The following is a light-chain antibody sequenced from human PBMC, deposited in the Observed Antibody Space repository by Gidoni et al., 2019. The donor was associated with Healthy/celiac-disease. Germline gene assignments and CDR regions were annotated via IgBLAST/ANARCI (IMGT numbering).Light chain of an antibody. V-gene: IGLV1-44*01. CDR3: AAWDDSLNGPV. CDR1: SSNIGSNT. CDR2: SNN. Sequence: QSVLTQPPPASGTPGQRVTISCSGSSSNIGSNTVNWYQQLPGTAPKLLIYSNNQRPSGVPDRFSGSKSGPSASLAISGLQSEDEADYYCAAWDDSLNGPVFGGGTKLTVL. J-gene: IGLJ3*02.